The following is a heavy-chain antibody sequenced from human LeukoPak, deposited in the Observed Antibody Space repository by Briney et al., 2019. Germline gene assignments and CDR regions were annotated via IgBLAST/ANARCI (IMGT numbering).Heavy chain of an antibody. Sequence: PSETLSLTCSVSGGSMSFYYWSWIRQPPGKGLEWIGYVYHSGSTNYNPSLKSRVTMSLDASKNQFSLTLSSVTAADTAVYYCAISELGPDAFDIWGQGTMVTVSS. V-gene: IGHV4-59*12. CDR1: GGSMSFYY. CDR3: AISELGPDAFDI. CDR2: VYHSGST. J-gene: IGHJ3*02. D-gene: IGHD7-27*01.